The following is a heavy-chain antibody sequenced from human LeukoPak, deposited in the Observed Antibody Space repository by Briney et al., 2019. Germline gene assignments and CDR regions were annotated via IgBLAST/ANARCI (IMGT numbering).Heavy chain of an antibody. D-gene: IGHD2-2*01. CDR1: GYTFTSYG. CDR3: ARDPAQWRYCSSTSCYHVGGEDY. J-gene: IGHJ4*02. Sequence: GASVKVSCKASGYTFTSYGISWVRQAPGQGLEWMGWISAHNGNTNYAQKLQGRVTMTTDTSTSTAYMELRSLRSDDTAVYYCARDPAQWRYCSSTSCYHVGGEDYWGQGTLVTVSS. CDR2: ISAHNGNT. V-gene: IGHV1-18*01.